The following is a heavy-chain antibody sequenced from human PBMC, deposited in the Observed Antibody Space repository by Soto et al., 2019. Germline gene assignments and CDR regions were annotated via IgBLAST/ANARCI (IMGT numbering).Heavy chain of an antibody. CDR2: ISGSGGST. V-gene: IGHV3-23*01. CDR1: GFTFSSYA. CDR3: AKDYYGSGSYFDAFDI. D-gene: IGHD3-10*01. J-gene: IGHJ3*02. Sequence: GGSLRLSCAASGFTFSSYAMSWVRQAPGKGLEWVSAISGSGGSTYYADSVKGRFTISSEHSKNTQYLQMNSLRAEATAVYYCAKDYYGSGSYFDAFDIWGQGTMVTVSS.